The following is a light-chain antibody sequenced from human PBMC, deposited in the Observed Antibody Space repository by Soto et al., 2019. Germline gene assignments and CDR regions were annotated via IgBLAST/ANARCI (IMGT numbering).Light chain of an antibody. V-gene: IGKV1-5*03. J-gene: IGKJ1*01. CDR1: QSLNRW. Sequence: DIQMTQSPSSLSASVGDRVTITCRASQSLNRWLAWYQQKPGKAPKLLIYKASSLESGVPSRFSGSGSGTEFTLTISSLQPDDCATYDGQQYNSYSWTFGQGTKVDI. CDR2: KAS. CDR3: QQYNSYSWT.